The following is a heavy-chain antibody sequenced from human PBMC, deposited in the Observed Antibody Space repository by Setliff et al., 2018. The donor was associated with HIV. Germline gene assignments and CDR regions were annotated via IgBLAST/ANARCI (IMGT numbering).Heavy chain of an antibody. CDR1: GGSISSSNW. J-gene: IGHJ4*02. V-gene: IGHV4-4*02. Sequence: SETLSLTCAVSGGSISSSNWWSWVRQPPGKGLEWIGEIYFSGHTNYNPSLKSRVTLSLDNSKNQFSLKLTSVTAADTAVYYCARDDTVVRGHIDYWGQGTLVTVSS. CDR2: IYFSGHT. CDR3: ARDDTVVRGHIDY. D-gene: IGHD3-10*01.